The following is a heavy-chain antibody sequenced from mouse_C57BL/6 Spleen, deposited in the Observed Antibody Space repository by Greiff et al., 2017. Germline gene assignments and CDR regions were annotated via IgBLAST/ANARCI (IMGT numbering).Heavy chain of an antibody. Sequence: EVQLQQSGPELVKPGASVKISCKASGYSFTGYYMNWVKQSPEKSLEWIGEINPSTGGTTYNQKIKAKATLTVAKSSSTAYLQRKSLTSEDSAVYYCARLGEISGAMDYWGQGTSVTGAS. CDR2: INPSTGGT. D-gene: IGHD3-2*02. J-gene: IGHJ4*01. CDR3: ARLGEISGAMDY. V-gene: IGHV1-42*01. CDR1: GYSFTGYY.